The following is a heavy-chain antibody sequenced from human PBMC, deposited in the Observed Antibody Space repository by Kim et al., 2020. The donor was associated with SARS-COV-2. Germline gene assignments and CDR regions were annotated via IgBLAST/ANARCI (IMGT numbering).Heavy chain of an antibody. J-gene: IGHJ4*02. Sequence: TYYNPSLKSRVTISVDTSKNQFSLKLSSVTAADTAVYYCLMFGELLQIDYWGQGTLVTVSS. CDR2: T. CDR3: LMFGELLQIDY. D-gene: IGHD3-10*02. V-gene: IGHV4-30-2*04.